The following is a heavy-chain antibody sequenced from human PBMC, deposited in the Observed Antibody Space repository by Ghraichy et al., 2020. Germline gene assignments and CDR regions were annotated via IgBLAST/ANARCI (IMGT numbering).Heavy chain of an antibody. V-gene: IGHV4-31*03. Sequence: SETLSLTCTVSGGSVSSGGYYWSWFRQHPGKGLEWIGNIYYTGSTSYNPSLKSRLTISVDTSENQFPLKLSSVTAADTAVYYCARRYYSDGPFDYWGQGTLVTVSS. CDR2: IYYTGST. J-gene: IGHJ4*02. CDR3: ARRYYSDGPFDY. CDR1: GGSVSSGGYY. D-gene: IGHD3-22*01.